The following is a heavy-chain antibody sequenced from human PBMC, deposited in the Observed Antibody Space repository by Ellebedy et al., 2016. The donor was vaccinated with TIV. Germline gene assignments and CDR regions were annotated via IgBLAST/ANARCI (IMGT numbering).Heavy chain of an antibody. CDR3: STLSETGY. V-gene: IGHV3-74*01. J-gene: IGHJ4*01. D-gene: IGHD1-1*01. CDR2: INGDGGFT. CDR1: GFTFSRHW. Sequence: PGGSLRLSCAASGFTFSRHWMHWIRQAPGKGLVWLSRINGDGGFTSHAGFVKGRFTISRDNAKRTLYLQMNSLKAEDTAMYYFSTLSETGYWGHGTLVTISS.